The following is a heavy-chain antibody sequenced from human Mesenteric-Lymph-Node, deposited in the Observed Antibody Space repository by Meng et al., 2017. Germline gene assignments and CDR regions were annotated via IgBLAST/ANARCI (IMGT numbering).Heavy chain of an antibody. J-gene: IGHJ4*02. CDR3: ARVEVGITSGDY. D-gene: IGHD1-26*01. V-gene: IGHV1-18*01. CDR2: INAYNGDT. CDR1: GYNFTNYG. Sequence: QVQLVQSGAGGKNAGASVKVSCKASGYNFTNYGITWVRQAPGQGLEWMGWINAYNGDTNYAQTLQGRVTMTTDTSTSTAYMELRSLRSDDTAVYYCARVEVGITSGDYWGQGTLVTVSS.